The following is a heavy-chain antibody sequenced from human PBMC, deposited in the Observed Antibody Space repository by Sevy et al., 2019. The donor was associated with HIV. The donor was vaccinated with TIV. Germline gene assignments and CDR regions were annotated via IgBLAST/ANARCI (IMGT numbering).Heavy chain of an antibody. J-gene: IGHJ4*02. CDR2: IYNSGST. D-gene: IGHD6-19*01. CDR3: ARLPQWLGASFDS. Sequence: SETLSLTCTVSGASMRSSHYWGWIRQPPGKGLDWVGSIYNSGSTYYNPSLKTRLTISIETSKNQFSLNLISVTAADTAVYYCARLPQWLGASFDSWGPGILVTVSS. V-gene: IGHV4-39*01. CDR1: GASMRSSHY.